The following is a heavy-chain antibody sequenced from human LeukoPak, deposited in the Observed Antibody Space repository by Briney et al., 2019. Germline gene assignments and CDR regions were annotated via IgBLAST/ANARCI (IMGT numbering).Heavy chain of an antibody. CDR2: IYPHTGGT. Sequence: ASVKVSCKTSGYTFTAYYIIWVRQAPGQGLEWMGWIYPHTGGTKYAPSFDGRIIMTRDPSINTAYLELPSLRSDDSAVYYCARRNFDWFDPWGQGTLVTVSS. CDR1: GYTFTAYY. CDR3: ARRNFDWFDP. J-gene: IGHJ5*02. V-gene: IGHV1-2*02.